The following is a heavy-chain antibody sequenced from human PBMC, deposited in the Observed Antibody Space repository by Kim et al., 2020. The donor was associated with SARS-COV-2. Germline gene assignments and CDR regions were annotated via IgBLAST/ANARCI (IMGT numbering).Heavy chain of an antibody. CDR3: TTGLVVVAATLTNFDY. D-gene: IGHD2-15*01. J-gene: IGHJ4*02. CDR1: GFTFSNAW. Sequence: GGSLRLSCAASGFTFSNAWMSWVRQAPGKGLEWVGRIKSKTDGGTTDYAAPVKGRFTISRDDSKNTLYLQMNSLKTEDTAVYYCTTGLVVVAATLTNFDYWGQGTLVTVSS. V-gene: IGHV3-15*01. CDR2: IKSKTDGGTT.